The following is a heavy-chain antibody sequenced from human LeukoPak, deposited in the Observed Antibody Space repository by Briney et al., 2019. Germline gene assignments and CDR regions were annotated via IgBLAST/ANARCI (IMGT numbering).Heavy chain of an antibody. D-gene: IGHD3-3*01. CDR1: GFTFSSYA. Sequence: GGSLRLSCAASGFTFSSYAMSWVRQAPGKGLEWVSAISGSGGSTYYADSVKGRFTVSRDNSKNTLYLQMNSLRAEDTAVYYCAKAPTIFGVVTEYYFDYWGQGTLVTVSS. V-gene: IGHV3-23*01. CDR2: ISGSGGST. J-gene: IGHJ4*02. CDR3: AKAPTIFGVVTEYYFDY.